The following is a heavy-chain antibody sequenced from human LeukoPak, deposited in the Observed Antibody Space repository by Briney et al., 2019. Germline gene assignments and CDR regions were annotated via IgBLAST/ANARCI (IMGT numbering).Heavy chain of an antibody. Sequence: GGSLRLSCAASGDTFSAYTLNRVRQPPGKGLEWLSSITGDSSYIYYGDSVKGRFTVSRDNARNSLYLHINSLRVEDTGVYYCARVQGSPYWGQGTLVTVSS. V-gene: IGHV3-21*03. CDR1: GDTFSAYT. J-gene: IGHJ4*02. CDR2: ITGDSSYI. CDR3: ARVQGSPY.